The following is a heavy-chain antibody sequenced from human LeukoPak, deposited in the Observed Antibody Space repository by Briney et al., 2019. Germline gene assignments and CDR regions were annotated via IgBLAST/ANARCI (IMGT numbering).Heavy chain of an antibody. Sequence: SETLSLTCTVSGGSISSYYWSWIRQPPGKGLEWIGYIYYSGSTNYNPSLKSRVTISVDTSKNQFSLKLSSVTAADTAVYYCARHKLTTVVTPYFDYWGQGTLVTVSS. CDR1: GGSISSYY. V-gene: IGHV4-59*08. D-gene: IGHD4-23*01. CDR3: ARHKLTTVVTPYFDY. J-gene: IGHJ4*02. CDR2: IYYSGST.